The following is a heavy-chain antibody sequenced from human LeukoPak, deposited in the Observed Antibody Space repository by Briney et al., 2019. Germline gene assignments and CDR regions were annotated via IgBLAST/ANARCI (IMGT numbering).Heavy chain of an antibody. J-gene: IGHJ4*02. V-gene: IGHV3-23*01. Sequence: GGSLILSGASSGFTFSSYAMSGVRQAPGKGLEWVAASRGSCGSTYYADSVKRRFTISRDHSKNTLYLKLNRLRAEETAVYYCAKDRAAMIVETFDYWGQGTLVTISS. CDR3: AKDRAAMIVETFDY. D-gene: IGHD3-22*01. CDR1: GFTFSSYA. CDR2: SRGSCGST.